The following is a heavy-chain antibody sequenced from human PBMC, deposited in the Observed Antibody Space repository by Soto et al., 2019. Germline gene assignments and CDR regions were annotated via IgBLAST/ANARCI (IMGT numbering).Heavy chain of an antibody. CDR2: IYYSGST. V-gene: IGHV4-59*08. Sequence: ETLSLTCTVSGGSISSFYWSWIRQPPGKGLEWIGYIYYSGSTNYNPSLKSRVTISVDTSKNQFSLKLSSVTAADTAVYYCARRYGYSFDYWGQGTLVTVSS. D-gene: IGHD1-1*01. J-gene: IGHJ4*02. CDR3: ARRYGYSFDY. CDR1: GGSISSFY.